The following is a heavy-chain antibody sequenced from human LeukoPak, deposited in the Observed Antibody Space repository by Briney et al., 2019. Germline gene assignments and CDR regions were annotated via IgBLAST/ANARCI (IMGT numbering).Heavy chain of an antibody. D-gene: IGHD5-24*01. V-gene: IGHV1-18*01. CDR3: ARDQETIGGDGYNY. CDR2: ISAYNGNT. J-gene: IGHJ4*02. CDR1: GYTFTSYG. Sequence: ASVKVSCKASGYTFTSYGISWVRQAPGQGLEWMGWISAYNGNTNYAQKLQGRVTMTTDTSTSTAYMELRSLRSDDTAVYYCARDQETIGGDGYNYWGQGTLVTVSS.